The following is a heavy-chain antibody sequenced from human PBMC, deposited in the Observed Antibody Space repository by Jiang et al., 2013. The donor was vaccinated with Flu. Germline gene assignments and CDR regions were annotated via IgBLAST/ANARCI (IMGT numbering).Heavy chain of an antibody. CDR1: IQLYQPL. V-gene: IGHV5-51*01. Sequence: PGESLKISCKGVWIQLYQPLDRAGCARGPEKGLEWMAIIYPGDSDTRYSPSFQGQVTISADKSLSTAYLQWNSLKASDTAMYYCARDYDRSGYYFDTWGQGTLVTVSS. J-gene: IGHJ4*02. CDR3: ARDYDRSGYYFDT. D-gene: IGHD3-22*01. CDR2: IYPGDSDT.